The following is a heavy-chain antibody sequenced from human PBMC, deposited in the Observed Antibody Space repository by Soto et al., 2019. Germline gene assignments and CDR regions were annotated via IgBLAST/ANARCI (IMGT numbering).Heavy chain of an antibody. CDR3: AREGMVRGSDYYYYGMDV. CDR2: IGTAGVT. D-gene: IGHD3-10*01. CDR1: GFTFSSYD. V-gene: IGHV3-13*04. J-gene: IGHJ6*02. Sequence: GGSLRLSCAASGFTFSSYDMHWVRQATGKGLEWVSAIGTAGVTYYPGSVKGRFTISRENAKNSLYLQMNSLRAGDTAVYYCAREGMVRGSDYYYYGMDVWGQGTTVTVSS.